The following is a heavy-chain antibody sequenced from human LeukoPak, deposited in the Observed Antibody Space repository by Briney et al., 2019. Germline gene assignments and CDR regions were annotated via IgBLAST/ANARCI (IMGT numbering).Heavy chain of an antibody. D-gene: IGHD3-22*01. CDR2: IYYSGST. Sequence: SETLSLTCTVSGGSISSYYWSWNRQPPGKGLEWIGYIYYSGSTNYNPSLKSRVTISVDTSKNQFSLKLSSVTAADTAVYYCARESRIVVVSTPGPFYYYYGMDVWGQGTAVTVSS. CDR3: ARESRIVVVSTPGPFYYYYGMDV. V-gene: IGHV4-59*01. CDR1: GGSISSYY. J-gene: IGHJ6*02.